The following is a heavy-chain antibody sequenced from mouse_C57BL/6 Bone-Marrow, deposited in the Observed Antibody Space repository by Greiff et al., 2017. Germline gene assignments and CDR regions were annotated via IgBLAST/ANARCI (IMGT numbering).Heavy chain of an antibody. CDR2: IYPGDGDT. CDR3: ARGGYGNSYYFDY. V-gene: IGHV1-82*01. D-gene: IGHD2-1*01. CDR1: GYAFSSSW. J-gene: IGHJ2*01. Sequence: VQLQQSGPELVKPGASVKISCKASGYAFSSSWMNWVKQRPGKGLEWIGRIYPGDGDTNYNGKFKGKATLTADKSSSTAYMQLSSLTSEDSAVYFCARGGYGNSYYFDYWGQGTTLTVSS.